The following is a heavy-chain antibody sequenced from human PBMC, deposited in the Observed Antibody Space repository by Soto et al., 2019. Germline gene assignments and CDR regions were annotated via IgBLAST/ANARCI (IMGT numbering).Heavy chain of an antibody. CDR1: GGSISSYG. V-gene: IGHV4-59*01. CDR2: IYYSGST. Sequence: PSETLSLTCTVSGGSISSYGWSWIRQPPGKGLEWIGYIYYSGSTNYNPSLKSRVTISVDTSKNQFSLKLSSVTAADTAVYYCARDRGYSYVTDAFDIWGQGTMVTVSS. J-gene: IGHJ3*02. D-gene: IGHD5-18*01. CDR3: ARDRGYSYVTDAFDI.